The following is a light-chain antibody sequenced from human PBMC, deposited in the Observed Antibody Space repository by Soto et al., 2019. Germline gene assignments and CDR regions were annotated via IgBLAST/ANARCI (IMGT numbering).Light chain of an antibody. Sequence: QSALTPHASVSGSPGQSITISCTGTSSDVGGYNYVSWYQQHPGKAPKLMIYEVSNRPAGVSNRFSGSKSGNTASLTISGLQAEDEADYYCSSYTSSSTLWVFGGGTKLTVL. CDR3: SSYTSSSTLWV. J-gene: IGLJ3*02. CDR1: SSDVGGYNY. V-gene: IGLV2-14*01. CDR2: EVS.